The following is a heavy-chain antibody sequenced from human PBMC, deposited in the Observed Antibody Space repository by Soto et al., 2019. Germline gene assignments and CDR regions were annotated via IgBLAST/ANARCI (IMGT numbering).Heavy chain of an antibody. CDR1: GGSISSSSYY. J-gene: IGHJ4*02. CDR2: IYHSGST. D-gene: IGHD4-17*01. Sequence: PSETLSLTCTVSGGSISSSSYYWGWIRQPPGKGLEWIGYIYHSGSTYYNPSLKSRVTISVDRSKNQFSLKLSSVTAADTAVYYCARDLGDYGNWWGQGTLVTVSS. CDR3: ARDLGDYGNW. V-gene: IGHV4-30-2*01.